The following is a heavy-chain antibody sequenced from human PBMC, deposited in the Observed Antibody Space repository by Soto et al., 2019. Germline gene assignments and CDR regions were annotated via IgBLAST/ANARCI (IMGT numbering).Heavy chain of an antibody. V-gene: IGHV3-23*01. J-gene: IGHJ4*02. Sequence: LRLSCSASGFTFSSYAMGWVRQGPGKGLEWVAVVSIGGSTHYADSVRGRFTISRDNSKNTLSLQMNSLTAEDTAVYFCAKRRGAGGHFDYWGQGALVTVSS. CDR3: AKRRGAGGHFDY. CDR2: VSIGGST. D-gene: IGHD2-15*01. CDR1: GFTFSSYA.